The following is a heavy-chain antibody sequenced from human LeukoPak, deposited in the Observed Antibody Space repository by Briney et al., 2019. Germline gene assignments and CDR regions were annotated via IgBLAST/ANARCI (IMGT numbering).Heavy chain of an antibody. CDR1: GFNFGIYW. CDR3: ARDLGRYFDYFDY. CDR2: IEEDGSEK. Sequence: GGSLRLSXAASGFNFGIYWMSWVRQAPGKGLEWVANIEEDGSEKHYVDSVKGRFTVSRDNAKNSLFLQMSNLRAEDTAVYYCARDLGRYFDYFDYWGQGTLVTVSS. J-gene: IGHJ4*02. D-gene: IGHD3-9*01. V-gene: IGHV3-7*01.